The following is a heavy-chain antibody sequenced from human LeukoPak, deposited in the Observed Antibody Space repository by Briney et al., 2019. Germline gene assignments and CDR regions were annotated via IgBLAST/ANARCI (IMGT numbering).Heavy chain of an antibody. Sequence: ASVKVSCKASGYTFTGYYMHWVRQAPGQGLEWMGWINPNSGGTNYAQKFQGRVTMTRDTSISTAYMELSRLRSDDTAVYYCAREGVGEELQHYNWFDPWGQGTLVTVSS. J-gene: IGHJ5*02. V-gene: IGHV1-2*02. CDR2: INPNSGGT. CDR3: AREGVGEELQHYNWFDP. CDR1: GYTFTGYY. D-gene: IGHD1-26*01.